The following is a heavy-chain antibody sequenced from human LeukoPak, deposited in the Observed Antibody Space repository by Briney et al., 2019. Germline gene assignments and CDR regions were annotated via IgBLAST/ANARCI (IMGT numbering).Heavy chain of an antibody. D-gene: IGHD3-3*01. CDR2: MSHSGNT. CDR1: GYSINNDYS. V-gene: IGHV4-38-2*02. J-gene: IGHJ6*03. CDR3: ARAIRDFRGAATVYYYFYFMDV. Sequence: PSETLSLTCTVSGYSINNDYSWGWIRQPPGKGLEWIGTMSHSGNTYYNPSLKSRVTISVDTSKNQFSLRLRSVTAADTAVYYCARAIRDFRGAATVYYYFYFMDVWGKGTTVTVSS.